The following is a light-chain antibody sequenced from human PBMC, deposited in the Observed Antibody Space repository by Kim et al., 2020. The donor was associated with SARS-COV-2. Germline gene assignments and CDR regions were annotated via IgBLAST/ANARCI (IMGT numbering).Light chain of an antibody. CDR3: QVWDSSSDHRVV. CDR1: NIGSRS. J-gene: IGLJ2*01. Sequence: PGKTAGVSWGGDNIGSRSGVWYQQKKGQAPVLVIYYDSDRPSGIPERFSCSNSGNTATLTISRVEAGDEADYYCQVWDSSSDHRVVFGGGTQLTVL. CDR2: YDS. V-gene: IGLV3-21*04.